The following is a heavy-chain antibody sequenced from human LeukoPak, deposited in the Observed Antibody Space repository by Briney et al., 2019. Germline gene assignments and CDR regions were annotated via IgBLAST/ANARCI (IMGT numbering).Heavy chain of an antibody. D-gene: IGHD5-18*01. CDR1: RFTFSSYG. CDR3: AKDHTAMVPDYFDY. V-gene: IGHV3-30*18. J-gene: IGHJ4*02. Sequence: GGSLRLSCAASRFTFSSYGMHWVRQAPGKGLEWVAVISYDGNNKYYADSVKGRFTISRDNSKNTLYLQMNSLRVEDTAAYYCAKDHTAMVPDYFDYWGQGTLVTVSS. CDR2: ISYDGNNK.